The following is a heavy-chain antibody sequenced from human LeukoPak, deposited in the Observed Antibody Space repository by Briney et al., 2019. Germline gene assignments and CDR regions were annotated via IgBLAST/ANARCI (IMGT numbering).Heavy chain of an antibody. Sequence: PGESLKISCKISGYILTNNWIGWVRQVPGKGLEWMGLIYPGNSDTKYSPSFQGQVTFSVDKSISTAYLHWSSLKASDTAMYDCARFGYTSSFDYWGQGTLVTVSS. V-gene: IGHV5-51*01. J-gene: IGHJ4*02. CDR3: ARFGYTSSFDY. CDR2: IYPGNSDT. D-gene: IGHD6-13*01. CDR1: GYILTNNW.